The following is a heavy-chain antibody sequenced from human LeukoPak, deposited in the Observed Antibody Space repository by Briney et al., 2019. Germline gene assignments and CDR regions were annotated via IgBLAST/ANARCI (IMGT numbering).Heavy chain of an antibody. J-gene: IGHJ4*02. V-gene: IGHV4-39*07. CDR1: GGSISSSSYY. Sequence: SETLSLTCTVSGGSISSSSYYWGWIRQPPGKGLEWIGSIYYSGSTNYNPSLKSRVTISVDTSKNQFSLKLSSVTAADTAVYYCARGARSGQALNYWGQGTLVTVSS. CDR3: ARGARSGQALNY. D-gene: IGHD3-10*01. CDR2: IYYSGST.